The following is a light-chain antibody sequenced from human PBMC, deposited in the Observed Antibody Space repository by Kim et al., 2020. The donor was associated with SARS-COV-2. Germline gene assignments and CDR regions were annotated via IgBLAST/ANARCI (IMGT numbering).Light chain of an antibody. V-gene: IGLV2-11*03. CDR1: SSDVGDNDY. CDR3: CSYAGSYTWV. J-gene: IGLJ3*02. CDR2: GVN. Sequence: GQSVTISCTGTSSDVGDNDYVSWYQQHPGKAPKLIIYGVNKRPSGVPDRFSGSKSGSTASLTISGLQAEDEADYYCCSYAGSYTWVFGGGTQLTVL.